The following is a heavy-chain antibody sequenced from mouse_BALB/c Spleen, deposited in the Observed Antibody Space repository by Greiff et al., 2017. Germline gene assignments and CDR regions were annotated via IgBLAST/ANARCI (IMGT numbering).Heavy chain of an antibody. V-gene: IGHV2-2*02. CDR2: IWSGGST. J-gene: IGHJ2*01. D-gene: IGHD2-14*01. Sequence: VQLQQSGPGLVQPSQSLSITCTVSGFSLTSYGVHWVRQSPGKGLEWLGVIWSGGSTDYNAAFISRLSISKDNSKSQVFFKMNSLQANDTAIYYCARTYYRYDRGHFDYWGQGTTLTVSS. CDR3: ARTYYRYDRGHFDY. CDR1: GFSLTSYG.